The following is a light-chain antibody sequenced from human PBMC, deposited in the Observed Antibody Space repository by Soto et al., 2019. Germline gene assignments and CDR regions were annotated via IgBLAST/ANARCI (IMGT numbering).Light chain of an antibody. V-gene: IGLV3-21*02. CDR3: QVWESSSEHVV. Sequence: SYELTQPPSVSVAPGQTARLTCGGTNIGSKSVHWYQQQPGQAPVLVVYDDSDRPSGIPERFSGSNSGNTATLTISRVEAGDEADYYCQVWESSSEHVVVGGGTQLTVL. J-gene: IGLJ2*01. CDR1: NIGSKS. CDR2: DDS.